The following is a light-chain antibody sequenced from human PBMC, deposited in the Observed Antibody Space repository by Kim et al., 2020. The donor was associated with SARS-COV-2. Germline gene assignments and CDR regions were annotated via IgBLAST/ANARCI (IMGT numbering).Light chain of an antibody. V-gene: IGLV10-54*04. CDR3: SAWDSSLSAWV. CDR1: SNNVGNQG. CDR2: RNN. Sequence: QAGLTQPPSVSKGLRQTATLTCTGNSNNVGNQGAAWLQQHQGHPPELLSYRNNNLPSGISERFSASRSGNTASLTITALQPEDEADYYCSAWDSSLSAWVFGGGTQLTVL. J-gene: IGLJ3*02.